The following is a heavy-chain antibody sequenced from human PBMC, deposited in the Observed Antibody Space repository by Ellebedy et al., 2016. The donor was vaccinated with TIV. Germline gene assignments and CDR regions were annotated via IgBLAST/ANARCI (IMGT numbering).Heavy chain of an antibody. V-gene: IGHV1-18*01. CDR3: AAPSRANYDILTGPDFYYCGLDV. CDR1: GYSFTHYA. Sequence: AASVKVSCKASGYSFTHYAISWVRQAPGQGLEWLGWISAYNGNTNYAQKMQGRVTMTIDTSTSTAYMEVRSLRSDDTAVYYCAAPSRANYDILTGPDFYYCGLDVWGQGTTVTVSS. CDR2: ISAYNGNT. J-gene: IGHJ6*02. D-gene: IGHD3-9*01.